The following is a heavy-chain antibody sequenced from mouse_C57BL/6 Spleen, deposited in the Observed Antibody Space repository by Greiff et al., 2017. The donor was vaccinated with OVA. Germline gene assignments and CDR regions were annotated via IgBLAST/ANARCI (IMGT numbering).Heavy chain of an antibody. CDR1: GFTFSSYT. V-gene: IGHV5-9*01. Sequence: EVNLVESGGGLVKPGGSLKLSCAASGFTFSSYTMSWVRQTPETRLAWVATISGGGGNTYYPDSVKGRFTISRDNAKNTLYLQMSSLRSEDTALYYCARHAYDGYYGYWGQGTTLTVSS. J-gene: IGHJ2*01. CDR3: ARHAYDGYYGY. CDR2: ISGGGGNT. D-gene: IGHD2-3*01.